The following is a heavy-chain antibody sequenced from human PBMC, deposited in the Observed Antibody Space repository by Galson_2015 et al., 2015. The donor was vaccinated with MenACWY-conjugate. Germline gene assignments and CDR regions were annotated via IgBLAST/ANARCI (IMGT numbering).Heavy chain of an antibody. CDR2: VNPGNGDT. J-gene: IGHJ3*02. CDR3: ARGGDCAGDCLRDALDI. D-gene: IGHD2-21*02. V-gene: IGHV1-3*01. CDR1: GYTFRNYA. Sequence: SVKVSCKASGYTFRNYAIHWVRQAPGQRLEWMGWVNPGNGDTKFSQNLQDRVIISEDTSASTAYMELYSLSSEDTAVYYCARGGDCAGDCLRDALDIWGQGTMVTVSS.